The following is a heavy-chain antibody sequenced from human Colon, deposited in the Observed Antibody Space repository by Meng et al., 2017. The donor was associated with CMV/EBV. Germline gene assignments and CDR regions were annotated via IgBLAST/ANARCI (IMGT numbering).Heavy chain of an antibody. Sequence: QAQLQQGGAGLLKPSETLSLTCAVDGGSFSHYYWSWIRQSPGKGLEWIGEITQSGITNYNPSLKSRVIISIDTSNNQFSLKLTSVTVADTAVYYCAGGSSQAWELLHYWGQGSLVTVSS. J-gene: IGHJ4*02. CDR1: GGSFSHYY. V-gene: IGHV4-34*01. D-gene: IGHD1-26*01. CDR3: AGGSSQAWELLHY. CDR2: ITQSGIT.